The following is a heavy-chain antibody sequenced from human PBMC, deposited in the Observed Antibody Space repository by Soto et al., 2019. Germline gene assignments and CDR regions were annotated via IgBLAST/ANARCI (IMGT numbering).Heavy chain of an antibody. CDR1: GASITSGDFS. CDR3: ARGTILSGYYTYTTRAFDV. J-gene: IGHJ3*01. V-gene: IGHV4-30-2*01. D-gene: IGHD3-9*01. CDR2: GYHSGNT. Sequence: PSETLSLTCTVSGASITSGDFSWSWIRQPPGKGLEWIGYGYHSGNTYYNPSLKSRVTISIDRSDNQFSLKLTSVTAADTAMYYCARGTILSGYYTYTTRAFDVWGKGTMVTVSS.